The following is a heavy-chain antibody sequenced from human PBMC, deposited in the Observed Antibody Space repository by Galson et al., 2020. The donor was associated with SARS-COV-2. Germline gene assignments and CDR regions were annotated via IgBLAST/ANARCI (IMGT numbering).Heavy chain of an antibody. CDR3: ARDSGDGTYGLGAFDI. Sequence: GGSLRLSCAASGFTFSSYAMHWVRQAPGKGLEWVAVISYDGSNKYYADSVKGRFTISRDNSKNTLYLQMNSLRAEDTAVYYCARDSGDGTYGLGAFDIWGQGTMVTVSS. CDR2: ISYDGSNK. V-gene: IGHV3-30-3*01. D-gene: IGHD1-26*01. J-gene: IGHJ3*02. CDR1: GFTFSSYA.